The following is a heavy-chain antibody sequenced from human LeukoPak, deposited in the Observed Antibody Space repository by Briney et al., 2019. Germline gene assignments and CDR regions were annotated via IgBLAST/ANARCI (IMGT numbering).Heavy chain of an antibody. CDR1: GGSISSGGYY. CDR2: IYYSGST. J-gene: IGHJ6*04. Sequence: PSQTLSLTCTVSGGSISSGGYYWSWIRQLPGKGLEWIGYIYYSGSTYYNPSLKSRVTISVDTPKNQFSLKLSSVTAADTAVYYCARGAREVRRYGMDVWGKGTTVTVSS. CDR3: ARGAREVRRYGMDV. V-gene: IGHV4-31*03. D-gene: IGHD3-10*01.